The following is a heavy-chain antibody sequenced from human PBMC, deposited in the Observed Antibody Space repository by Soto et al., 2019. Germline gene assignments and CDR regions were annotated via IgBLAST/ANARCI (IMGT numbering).Heavy chain of an antibody. V-gene: IGHV1-18*01. CDR2: ISAYNGNT. CDR3: ARVGLQGSSWPGEVNWFDP. Sequence: ASVKVSCKASGYTFTSYGISWVRQAPGQGLEWMGWISAYNGNTNYAQKLQGRVTMTTDTSTSTAYMELRSLRSDDTAVYYCARVGLQGSSWPGEVNWFDPWGKGTLVTVSS. D-gene: IGHD6-13*01. J-gene: IGHJ5*02. CDR1: GYTFTSYG.